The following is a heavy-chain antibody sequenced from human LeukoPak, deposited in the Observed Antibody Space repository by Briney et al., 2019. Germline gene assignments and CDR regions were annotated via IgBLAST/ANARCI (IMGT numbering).Heavy chain of an antibody. CDR3: AKAFMTTVVTPHWFDP. J-gene: IGHJ5*02. D-gene: IGHD4-23*01. V-gene: IGHV3-23*01. CDR2: ISGSGGST. CDR1: GFTFTSHW. Sequence: GGSLRLSCAASGFTFTSHWMSWVRQAPGKGLEWVSAISGSGGSTYYADSVKGRFTISRDNSKNTLYLQMNSLRAEDTAVYYCAKAFMTTVVTPHWFDPWGQGILVTVSP.